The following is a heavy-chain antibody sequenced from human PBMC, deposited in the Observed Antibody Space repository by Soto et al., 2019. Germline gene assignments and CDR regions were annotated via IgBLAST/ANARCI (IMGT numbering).Heavy chain of an antibody. D-gene: IGHD5-18*01. CDR3: ASVRGYSYGWFDD. J-gene: IGHJ5*02. Sequence: GGSLRLSCAASGFTFSSYGMHWVRQAPGKGLEWVAVIWYDGSNKYYADSVKGRFTISRDNSKNTLYLQMNSLRAEDTAVYYCASVRGYSYGWFDDWGQGTLVTVSS. V-gene: IGHV3-33*01. CDR1: GFTFSSYG. CDR2: IWYDGSNK.